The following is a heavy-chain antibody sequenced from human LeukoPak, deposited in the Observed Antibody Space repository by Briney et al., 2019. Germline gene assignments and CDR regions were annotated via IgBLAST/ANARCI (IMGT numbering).Heavy chain of an antibody. Sequence: GASVKVSCKASGGTFSSYAISWVRQTPGQGLEWMGRIIPIFGTANYAQKFQGRVTITTDESTSTAYMELSSLRSEDTAVYYCASDGSSGLLDIWGQGTMVTVSS. CDR2: IIPIFGTA. CDR3: ASDGSSGLLDI. D-gene: IGHD3-22*01. CDR1: GGTFSSYA. J-gene: IGHJ3*02. V-gene: IGHV1-69*05.